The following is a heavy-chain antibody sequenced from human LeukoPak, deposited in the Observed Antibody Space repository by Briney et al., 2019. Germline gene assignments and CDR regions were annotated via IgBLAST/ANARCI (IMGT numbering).Heavy chain of an antibody. J-gene: IGHJ4*02. V-gene: IGHV3-11*04. CDR2: ISNSGTTI. CDR3: ARGGSYYDSSGLNYFDY. D-gene: IGHD3-22*01. CDR1: GFTFSDYY. Sequence: GGSLRLSCAASGFTFSDYYMTWIRQGPGKGLEWVSYISNSGTTIYYADSVKGRFTISRDNAKNSLYLQMNSLRAEDTAMYYCARGGSYYDSSGLNYFDYWGQGTLVTVSS.